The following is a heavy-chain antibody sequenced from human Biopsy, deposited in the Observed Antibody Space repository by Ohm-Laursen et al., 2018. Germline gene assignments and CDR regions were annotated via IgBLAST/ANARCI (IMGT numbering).Heavy chain of an antibody. CDR1: GGTFTRYA. J-gene: IGHJ6*02. D-gene: IGHD2-15*01. Sequence: SVKVSCKASGGTFTRYAMHWVRQAPGQGLEWMGRIISVHDIANYAQKFQGSVTITADKSTSTAYMELRNLRSEDTAVYYCARTLVDCTSGTCYDVGDGMDVWGQGTTVIVSS. CDR2: IISVHDIA. V-gene: IGHV1-69*04. CDR3: ARTLVDCTSGTCYDVGDGMDV.